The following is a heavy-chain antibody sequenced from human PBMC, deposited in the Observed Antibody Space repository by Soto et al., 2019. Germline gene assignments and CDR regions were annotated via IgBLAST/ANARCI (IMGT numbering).Heavy chain of an antibody. CDR1: GGTFSNYA. Sequence: SVKVSCKASGGTFSNYAITWVRQAPGQGLEWLGRIIPIFGSANYAQKFQGRVTITADESTTTAYMELSSLRSDDTAVYYCATDGGKHGYFGKWFDPWGQGTLVTVSS. CDR3: ATDGGKHGYFGKWFDP. V-gene: IGHV1-69*13. D-gene: IGHD5-12*01. CDR2: IIPIFGSA. J-gene: IGHJ5*02.